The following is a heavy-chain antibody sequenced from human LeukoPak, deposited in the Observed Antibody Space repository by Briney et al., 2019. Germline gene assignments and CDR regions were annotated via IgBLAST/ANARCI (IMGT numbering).Heavy chain of an antibody. J-gene: IGHJ6*03. V-gene: IGHV3-30*02. D-gene: IGHD5-18*01. CDR1: GFTFSSYG. CDR3: AKSRIQLWSYYYYYYMDV. Sequence: GSLRLSCAASGFTFSSYGMHWVRQAPGKGLEWVAFIRYDGSNKYYADSVKGRFTISRDNSKNTLYLQMNSLRAEDTAVYYCAKSRIQLWSYYYYYYMDVWGKGTTVTVSS. CDR2: IRYDGSNK.